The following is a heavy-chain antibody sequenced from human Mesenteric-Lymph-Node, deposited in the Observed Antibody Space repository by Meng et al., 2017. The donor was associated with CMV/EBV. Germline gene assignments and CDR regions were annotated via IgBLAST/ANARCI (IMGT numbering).Heavy chain of an antibody. D-gene: IGHD2-2*01. CDR1: GLTFSSYT. Sequence: GESLKISCAASGLTFSSYTMNWVRQAPGKGLEWVASISSSSTYIYYADPVKGRFTISRDNAKTSLFLQMNSLRAEDTAVYYCARGGGCFSTSCYAVDYWGQGTLVTVSS. J-gene: IGHJ4*02. V-gene: IGHV3-21*06. CDR2: ISSSSTYI. CDR3: ARGGGCFSTSCYAVDY.